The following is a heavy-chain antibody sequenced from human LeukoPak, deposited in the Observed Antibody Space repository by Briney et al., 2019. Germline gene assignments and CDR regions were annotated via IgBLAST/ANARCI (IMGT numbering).Heavy chain of an antibody. CDR3: ARDQFRSYYFDY. CDR2: ISAYNGNT. D-gene: IGHD3-16*02. V-gene: IGHV1-18*01. Sequence: ASVKVSCKASGYTFTSYGISWVRQAPGQGLEWMGWISAYNGNTNYAQKLQGRVTMTTDTSTSTAYMELSSLRSEDTAVYYCARDQFRSYYFDYWGQGTLVTVSS. J-gene: IGHJ4*02. CDR1: GYTFTSYG.